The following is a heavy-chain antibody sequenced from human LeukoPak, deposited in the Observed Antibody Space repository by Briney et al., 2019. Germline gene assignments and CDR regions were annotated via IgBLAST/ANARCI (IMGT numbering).Heavy chain of an antibody. CDR3: AKVLLSYLDH. CDR2: IPDDGTST. Sequence: QSGGSLRLSCAASGFTLSSSGIHWVRQAPGKGLDWVAVIPDDGTSTHYADSVKGRFTVSRDNSKNTVYLQMNSLTTEDTAVYYCAKVLLSYLDHWGQGTQVTVSS. CDR1: GFTLSSSG. V-gene: IGHV3-30*18. J-gene: IGHJ4*02.